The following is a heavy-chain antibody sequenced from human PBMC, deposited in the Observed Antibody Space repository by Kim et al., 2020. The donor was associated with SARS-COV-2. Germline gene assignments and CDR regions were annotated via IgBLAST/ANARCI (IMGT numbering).Heavy chain of an antibody. CDR3: ATGKGQQLVAHH. J-gene: IGHJ1*01. CDR2: T. D-gene: IGHD6-13*01. V-gene: IGHV3-23*01. Sequence: TFYAEFAKGRFTVSRDNVNNTLYLQMTSLKDDDTAVYYCATGKGQQLVAHHWGLGTLVIVSS.